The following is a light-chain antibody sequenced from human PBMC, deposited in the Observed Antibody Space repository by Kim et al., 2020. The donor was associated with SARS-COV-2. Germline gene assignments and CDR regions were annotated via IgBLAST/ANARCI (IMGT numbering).Light chain of an antibody. V-gene: IGKV3-20*01. CDR1: QSVSSSY. J-gene: IGKJ2*01. CDR2: GAS. Sequence: EIVLTQSPGTLSLSPGERGTLSCRASQSVSSSYLAWYQQKPGQAPSLLIYGASSRATGIPDRFSGSGSGTDFTLTISRLEPEDFAVYYCQQYGRSPYTFGQGNKLEI. CDR3: QQYGRSPYT.